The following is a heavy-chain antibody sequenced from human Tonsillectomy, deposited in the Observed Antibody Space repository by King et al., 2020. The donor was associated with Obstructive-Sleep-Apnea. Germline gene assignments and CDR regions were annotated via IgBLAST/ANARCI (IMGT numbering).Heavy chain of an antibody. Sequence: VQLVESGGGLVQPGGSLRLSCAASGFTFSSYAMSWVRQAPGKGLEWVSAISGSGGSTYYADSVKGRFTISRDNSKNTLYLQMNSLRAEDTAVYYCAKHPPYQFIVVVPAAILSWLDYWGQGTLVTVSS. CDR3: AKHPPYQFIVVVPAAILSWLDY. D-gene: IGHD2-2*02. CDR1: GFTFSSYA. V-gene: IGHV3-23*04. CDR2: ISGSGGST. J-gene: IGHJ4*02.